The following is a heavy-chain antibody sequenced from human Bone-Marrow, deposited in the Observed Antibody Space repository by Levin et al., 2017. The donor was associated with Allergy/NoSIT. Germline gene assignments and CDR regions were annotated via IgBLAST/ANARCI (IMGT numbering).Heavy chain of an antibody. D-gene: IGHD4-11*01. Sequence: SETLSLTCTVSGVSITSGSYYWSWIRQPAGKGLEWIGHSYTSGNITYNPSLKSRVTISLDTSNNQFYLKLRPVTAADTAVYYCARVRQYSYYYTDVWGKGTMVTVSS. CDR3: ARVRQYSYYYTDV. V-gene: IGHV4-61*09. CDR1: GVSITSGSYY. CDR2: SYTSGNI. J-gene: IGHJ6*03.